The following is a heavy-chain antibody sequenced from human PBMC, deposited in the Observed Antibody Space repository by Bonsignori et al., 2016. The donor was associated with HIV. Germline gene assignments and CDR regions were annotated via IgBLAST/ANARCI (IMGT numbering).Heavy chain of an antibody. V-gene: IGHV1-8*01. D-gene: IGHD3-10*01. CDR2: MNPNSGNT. Sequence: WVRQAPGQGLEWMGWMNPNSGNTGYAQKFQGRVTMTRNTSISTAYMELSSLRSEDTAVYYCARPLWFGDLDYWGQGTLVTVSS. J-gene: IGHJ4*02. CDR3: ARPLWFGDLDY.